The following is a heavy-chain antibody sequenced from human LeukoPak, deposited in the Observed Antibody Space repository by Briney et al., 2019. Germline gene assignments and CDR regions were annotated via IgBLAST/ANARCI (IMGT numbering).Heavy chain of an antibody. J-gene: IGHJ4*02. CDR3: ARGKAAGY. V-gene: IGHV4-59*12. D-gene: IGHD6-13*01. CDR2: IYYSGST. CDR1: GGSISSYY. Sequence: SETLSLTCTVSGGSISSYYWSWIRQPPGKGLEWIGYIYYSGSTNYKPSLKSRVAISVDTSKNQFPLKLSSVTAADTAVYYCARGKAAGYWGQGTLVTVSS.